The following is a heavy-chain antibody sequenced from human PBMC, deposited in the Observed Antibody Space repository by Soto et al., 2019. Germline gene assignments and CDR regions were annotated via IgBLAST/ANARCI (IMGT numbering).Heavy chain of an antibody. J-gene: IGHJ5*02. V-gene: IGHV1-69*01. CDR3: AKASGRSWYNWFDP. CDR2: IVPLFGTT. D-gene: IGHD6-13*01. Sequence: QVQLVQSGAEVKKPWSSLKVACKASGGNFTSYAISWVRQAPGQWLEFMGGIVPLFGTTNYSHKFRCRVTVTTDESKSTVYMEMSSLRSEDTAVYYCAKASGRSWYNWFDPWGQGTLVTVST. CDR1: GGNFTSYA.